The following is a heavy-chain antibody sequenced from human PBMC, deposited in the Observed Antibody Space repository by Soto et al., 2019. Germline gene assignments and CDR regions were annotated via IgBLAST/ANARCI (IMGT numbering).Heavy chain of an antibody. D-gene: IGHD2-15*01. J-gene: IGHJ4*02. Sequence: ASVKVSCKSSGYTFTSYGISWVRQAPGQGLEWMGWISAYNGNTNYAQKLQGRVTMTTDTSTSTAYMELRSLRSDDTAVYYCARDRDCSGGSCYSVLFDYWGQGNLVTVSS. V-gene: IGHV1-18*04. CDR1: GYTFTSYG. CDR3: ARDRDCSGGSCYSVLFDY. CDR2: ISAYNGNT.